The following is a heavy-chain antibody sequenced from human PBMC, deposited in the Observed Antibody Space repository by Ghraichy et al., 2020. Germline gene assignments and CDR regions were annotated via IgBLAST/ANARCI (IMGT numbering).Heavy chain of an antibody. CDR3: ARRPRMSPVTTKD. CDR1: GGSISGYNNY. CDR2: IYYRGNT. Sequence: ESLNISCIVSGGSISGYNNYWGWVRQPPGKGLEWIGAIYYRGNTYYTPSLQSRVTISVDTSRNQFFLNLTSVTAADTAVYFCARRPRMSPVTTKDWGQGTLVTVSS. V-gene: IGHV4-39*01. J-gene: IGHJ4*02. D-gene: IGHD4-17*01.